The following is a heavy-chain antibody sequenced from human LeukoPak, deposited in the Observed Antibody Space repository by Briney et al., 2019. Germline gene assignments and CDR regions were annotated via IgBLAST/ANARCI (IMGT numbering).Heavy chain of an antibody. CDR2: INPNSGGT. CDR3: ARVGSSSWYFNWFDP. Sequence: ASVKVSCKASGYTFTSYDINWVRQATGQGLEWMGWINPNSGGTNYAQKFQGRVTMTRDTSISTAYMELSRLRSDDTAVYYCARVGSSSWYFNWFDPWGQGTLVTVSS. CDR1: GYTFTSYD. D-gene: IGHD6-13*01. J-gene: IGHJ5*02. V-gene: IGHV1-2*02.